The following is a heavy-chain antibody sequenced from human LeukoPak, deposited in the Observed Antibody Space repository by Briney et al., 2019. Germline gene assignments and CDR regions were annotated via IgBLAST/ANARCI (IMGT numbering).Heavy chain of an antibody. CDR1: GFTFSSYG. CDR2: ISGSGVST. J-gene: IGHJ4*02. CDR3: ARARRGYSGYGALYYFDY. Sequence: GGTLRLSCAASGFTFSSYGMSWVRQAPGKGLEWVSAISGSGVSTYYADSVKGRFTISRDNSKNTLYLQMNSLRAEDTAVYYCARARRGYSGYGALYYFDYWGQGTLVTVSS. V-gene: IGHV3-23*01. D-gene: IGHD5-12*01.